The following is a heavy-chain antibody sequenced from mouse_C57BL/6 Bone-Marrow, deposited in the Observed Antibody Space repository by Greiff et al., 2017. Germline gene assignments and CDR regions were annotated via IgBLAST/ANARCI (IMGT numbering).Heavy chain of an antibody. CDR3: ARVRVYYSGSSHDY. CDR1: GYTFTSYG. J-gene: IGHJ2*01. D-gene: IGHD1-1*01. CDR2: IYPRSGTT. Sequence: QVQLQQSGAELARPGASVKLSCKASGYTFTSYGISWVKQRTGQGLEWIGEIYPRSGTTYYNEKFKGKATLTADNSSSSAYMELRSLTSEDSAVYFCARVRVYYSGSSHDYWGQGTTLTVSS. V-gene: IGHV1-81*01.